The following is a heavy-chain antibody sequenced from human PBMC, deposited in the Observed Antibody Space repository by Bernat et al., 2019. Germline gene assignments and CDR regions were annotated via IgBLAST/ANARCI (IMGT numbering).Heavy chain of an antibody. J-gene: IGHJ3*02. CDR2: INHSGST. Sequence: QVQLQQWGAGLLKPSETLSLTCAVYGGSFSGYYWSWIRQPPGKGLEWIGEINHSGSTNYNPFLKSRVTISVDTTKNQFSLKLSSVTAADTAVYYCARGGSSYYYGSGSGEDAFDIWGQGTMVTVSS. D-gene: IGHD3-10*01. CDR3: ARGGSSYYYGSGSGEDAFDI. CDR1: GGSFSGYY. V-gene: IGHV4-34*01.